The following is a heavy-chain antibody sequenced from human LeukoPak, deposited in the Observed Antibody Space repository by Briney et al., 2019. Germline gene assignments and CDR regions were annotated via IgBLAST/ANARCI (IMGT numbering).Heavy chain of an antibody. Sequence: PGGSLRLSCEATGFTFSNYGMHWVRQAPGKGLEWVSSISSSSSYIYYADSVKGRFTISRDNAKNSLYLQMNSLRAEDTAVYYCARGGYGFDHWGQGTLVTVSS. CDR3: ARGGYGFDH. V-gene: IGHV3-21*01. D-gene: IGHD5-12*01. CDR2: ISSSSSYI. CDR1: GFTFSNYG. J-gene: IGHJ4*02.